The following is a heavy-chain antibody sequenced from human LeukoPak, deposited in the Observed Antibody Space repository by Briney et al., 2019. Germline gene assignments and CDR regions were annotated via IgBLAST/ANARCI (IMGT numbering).Heavy chain of an antibody. D-gene: IGHD4-11*01. CDR3: ASGKRGQNSNYRYNRSYYYMDV. CDR1: GFTFSSYT. V-gene: IGHV4-34*01. J-gene: IGHJ6*03. CDR2: INHSGST. Sequence: PGGSLRLSCAASGFTFSSYTMNWVRQPPGKGLEWIGEINHSGSTNYNPSLKSRVTISVDTSKNQFSLKLSSVTAADTAVYYCASGKRGQNSNYRYNRSYYYMDVWGKGTTVTVSS.